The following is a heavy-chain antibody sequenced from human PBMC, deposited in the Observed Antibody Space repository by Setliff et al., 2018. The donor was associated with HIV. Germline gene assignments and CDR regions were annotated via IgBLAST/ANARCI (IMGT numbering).Heavy chain of an antibody. Sequence: ETLSLTCDVSGGSISSFNWWSWVRRAPGKGLEWVSIIYSDDYTKYADSLKGRFTISRDNAKNSLYLQMNSLRAEDTAMYYCARDWRSGYDLNFDYWGQGTLVTVSS. V-gene: IGHV3-66*01. CDR2: IYSDDYT. CDR1: GGSISSFNW. J-gene: IGHJ4*02. CDR3: ARDWRSGYDLNFDY. D-gene: IGHD5-12*01.